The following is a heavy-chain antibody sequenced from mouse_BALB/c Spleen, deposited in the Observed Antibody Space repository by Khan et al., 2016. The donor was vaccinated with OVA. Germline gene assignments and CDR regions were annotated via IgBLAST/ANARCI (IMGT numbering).Heavy chain of an antibody. CDR3: ARGYYGDPFAY. CDR2: ISDGGSYT. CDR1: GFTFSDYY. D-gene: IGHD2-13*01. V-gene: IGHV5-4*02. Sequence: EVELVESGGGLVKPGGSLKLSCAASGFTFSDYYMYWVRQTLEKRLEWVATISDGGSYTYYPDSVKGRFTIYRDDAMNNLYLQMSSLKSEDTAMYYCARGYYGDPFAYWGQGTLVTISA. J-gene: IGHJ3*01.